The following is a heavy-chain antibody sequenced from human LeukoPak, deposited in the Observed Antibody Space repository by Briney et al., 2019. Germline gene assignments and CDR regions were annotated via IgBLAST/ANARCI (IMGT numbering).Heavy chain of an antibody. CDR3: ARSALYYYDSSGYFVY. V-gene: IGHV4-34*01. D-gene: IGHD3-22*01. CDR2: INHSGST. CDR1: GGSFSGYY. Sequence: PSETLSLTCAVYGGSFSGYYWSWIRQPPGKGLEWIGEINHSGSTNYNPSLKSRVTISVDTSKNQFSLKLSSVTAADTAVYYCARSALYYYDSSGYFVYWGQGTLVTVSS. J-gene: IGHJ4*02.